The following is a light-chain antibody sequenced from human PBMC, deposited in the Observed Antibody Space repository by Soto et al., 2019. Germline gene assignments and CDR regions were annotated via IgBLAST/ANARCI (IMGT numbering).Light chain of an antibody. CDR2: EVS. CDR3: CPYAGSSYV. V-gene: IGLV2-23*02. J-gene: IGLJ1*01. CDR1: SSDVGSYNL. Sequence: QSVLTQPVSVSGSPGQSITISCTGTSSDVGSYNLVSWYQQHPGKAPKLMIYEVSKRPSGVSNRFSGSKSGNTASLTISGLQAEDEADYYCCPYAGSSYVFGTGTKVTVL.